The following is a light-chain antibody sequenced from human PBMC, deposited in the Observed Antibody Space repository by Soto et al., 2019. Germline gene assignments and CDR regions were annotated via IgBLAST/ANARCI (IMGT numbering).Light chain of an antibody. V-gene: IGKV3-15*01. J-gene: IGKJ1*01. CDR1: QSVSSD. CDR2: GAS. CDR3: QQYNQWPWT. Sequence: EILMTQSPTTLSVSPGERATLSCRASQSVSSDLAWYQQKPGQAPRLFIYGASTRATGIPARFSGSGSGTGFTLTISSLQSEDFALYYCQQYNQWPWTFGQGTKVDIK.